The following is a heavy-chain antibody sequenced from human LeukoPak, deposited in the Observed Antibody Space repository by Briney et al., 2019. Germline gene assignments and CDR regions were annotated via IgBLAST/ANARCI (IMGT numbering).Heavy chain of an antibody. V-gene: IGHV1-2*02. D-gene: IGHD4-11*01. CDR2: INPGSGGT. J-gene: IGHJ4*02. Sequence: ASVKVSCKTSGYTFTGYYIHWVRQAPGQGLEWMGWINPGSGGTIYAQKFQGRVTMTRYTSINVAYMELRSLTSDDTAVYYCAKSPDYSRFDSWGQGALVTVSS. CDR3: AKSPDYSRFDS. CDR1: GYTFTGYY.